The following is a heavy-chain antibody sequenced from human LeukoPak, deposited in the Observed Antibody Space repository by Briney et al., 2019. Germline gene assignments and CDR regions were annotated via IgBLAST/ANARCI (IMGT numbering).Heavy chain of an antibody. Sequence: GGSLRLSCAASGFTFSSYWMSWVRQAPGKGLEWVANIKQDGSEKYYVDSVKGRFTISRDNAKNSLYLQMNSLRAEDTAVYYCARRPAAKHGSWFDPRGQGTLVTVSS. CDR1: GFTFSSYW. CDR2: IKQDGSEK. CDR3: ARRPAAKHGSWFDP. V-gene: IGHV3-7*01. D-gene: IGHD2-2*01. J-gene: IGHJ5*02.